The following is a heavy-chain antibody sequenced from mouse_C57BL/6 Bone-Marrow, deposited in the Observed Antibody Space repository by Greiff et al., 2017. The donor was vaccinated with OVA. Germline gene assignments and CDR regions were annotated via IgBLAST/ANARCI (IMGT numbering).Heavy chain of an antibody. CDR3: ARYTSKYCYAMDY. D-gene: IGHD2-5*01. J-gene: IGHJ4*01. CDR1: GFTFTDYY. V-gene: IGHV7-3*01. Sequence: EVKLLESGGGLVQPGGSLSLSCAASGFTFTDYYMSWVRQPPGKALEWLGFIRTKANGYTTEYSASVKGRFTISRDTSQSILYLQIDDLRAENSATYYCARYTSKYCYAMDYWGQGTSVTVSS. CDR2: IRTKANGYTT.